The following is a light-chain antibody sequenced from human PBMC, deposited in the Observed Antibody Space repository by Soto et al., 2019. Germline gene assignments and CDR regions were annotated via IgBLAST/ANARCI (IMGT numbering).Light chain of an antibody. J-gene: IGKJ1*01. CDR2: GAS. V-gene: IGKV3-20*01. Sequence: EIVLTQSPGTLSLSPGERATLSCRASQSVSSRSLAGYQQKRAQAPRLLIFGASTRATGIPDRFSGSGSGTDFTLTISRLEPEDFAVYYCQQYVTSPGTFGQGTKVEIK. CDR3: QQYVTSPGT. CDR1: QSVSSRS.